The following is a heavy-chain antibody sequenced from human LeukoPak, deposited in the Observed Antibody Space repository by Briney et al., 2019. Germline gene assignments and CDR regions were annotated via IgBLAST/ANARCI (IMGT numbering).Heavy chain of an antibody. CDR2: ITGSAVVT. D-gene: IGHD2/OR15-2a*01. CDR3: AKRGNAISFFDP. CDR1: GFIFSSYS. J-gene: IGHJ5*02. V-gene: IGHV3-23*01. Sequence: PGGSLRLSCTASGFIFSSYSMTWVRQAPGKGLEWVATITGSAVVTKYADSVKGRFTISRDNSKDTLYLHMHRLRAEDTAFYYCAKRGNAISFFDPWGQGTLVTVSS.